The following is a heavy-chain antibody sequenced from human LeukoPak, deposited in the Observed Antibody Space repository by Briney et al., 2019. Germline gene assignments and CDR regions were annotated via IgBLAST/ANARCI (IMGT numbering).Heavy chain of an antibody. J-gene: IGHJ6*02. Sequence: ASVKVSCKASGYTFTSYYMHWVRQAPGQGLEWMGVINPSGGSTSYAQKFQGRVTMTRDTSTSTVYMELSSLRSEDTAVYYCARDYPVAVYGMDVWGQGTTVTVSS. D-gene: IGHD4-17*01. CDR3: ARDYPVAVYGMDV. CDR2: INPSGGST. CDR1: GYTFTSYY. V-gene: IGHV1-46*01.